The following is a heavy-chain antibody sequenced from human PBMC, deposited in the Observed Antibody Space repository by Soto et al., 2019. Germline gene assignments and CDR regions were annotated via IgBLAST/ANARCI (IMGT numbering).Heavy chain of an antibody. Sequence: ASVKVSCKASGYTFTSYYMHWVRQAPGQGLEWMGIINPSGGSTSYAQKFQGRVTMTRDTSTSTVYMELSSLRSEDTAVYYCARQLRVLRASLPYFDYWGQGTLVTVSS. V-gene: IGHV1-46*01. J-gene: IGHJ4*02. CDR2: INPSGGST. D-gene: IGHD3-3*01. CDR1: GYTFTSYY. CDR3: ARQLRVLRASLPYFDY.